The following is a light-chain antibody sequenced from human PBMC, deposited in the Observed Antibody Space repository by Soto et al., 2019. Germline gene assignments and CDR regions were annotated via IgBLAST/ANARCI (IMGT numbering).Light chain of an antibody. Sequence: EIVLTQSPGTLSLSPGERATLSCRASQSVSSSYLAWYQQKPGQAPRLLIYGASSRATGIPDRFSGSGSGTDFTLTISRLGPEDFAVYYCQQYGSSPQTFDQGTKVDIK. CDR2: GAS. J-gene: IGKJ1*01. CDR1: QSVSSSY. CDR3: QQYGSSPQT. V-gene: IGKV3-20*01.